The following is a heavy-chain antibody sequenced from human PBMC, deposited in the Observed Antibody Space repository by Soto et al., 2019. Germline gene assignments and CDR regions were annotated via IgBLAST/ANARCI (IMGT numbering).Heavy chain of an antibody. J-gene: IGHJ5*02. CDR1: GYTFTSYG. Sequence: QVQLVQSGAEVKKPGASVKVSCKASGYTFTSYGISWVRQAPGQGLEWMGWISAYNGNTNYAQKLQGXXTXTXXTSTSTAYMELRSLRSDDTAVYYCARDAPTDWFDPWGQGTLVTVSS. CDR2: ISAYNGNT. CDR3: ARDAPTDWFDP. D-gene: IGHD4-4*01. V-gene: IGHV1-18*01.